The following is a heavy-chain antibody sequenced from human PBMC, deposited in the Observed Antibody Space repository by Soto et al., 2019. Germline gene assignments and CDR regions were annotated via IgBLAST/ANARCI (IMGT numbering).Heavy chain of an antibody. CDR1: GYTFTSYD. CDR3: ARGPILDDFLTGPFDY. Sequence: QVQLVQSGAEVKKPGASVKVSCKASGYTFTSYDINWVRQATGQGLEWMGWMNPNSGNTGYAQKFQGRVTMTRKTSQSKAYLELSRLGFEDPAVYFCARGPILDDFLTGPFDYWGQGTLVTVSS. CDR2: MNPNSGNT. V-gene: IGHV1-8*01. J-gene: IGHJ4*02. D-gene: IGHD3-9*01.